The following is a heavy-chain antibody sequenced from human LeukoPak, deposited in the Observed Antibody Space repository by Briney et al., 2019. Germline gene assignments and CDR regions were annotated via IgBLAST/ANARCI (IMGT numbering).Heavy chain of an antibody. V-gene: IGHV1-69*13. CDR1: GYTLTELS. Sequence: GASVKVSCKVSGYTLTELSMHWVRQAPGKGLEWMGGIIPIFGTANYAQKFQGRVTITADESTSTAYMELSSLRSEDTAVYYCARDIRDGYNKKDDMGPAGYWGQGTLVTVSS. D-gene: IGHD5-24*01. CDR3: ARDIRDGYNKKDDMGPAGY. J-gene: IGHJ4*02. CDR2: IIPIFGTA.